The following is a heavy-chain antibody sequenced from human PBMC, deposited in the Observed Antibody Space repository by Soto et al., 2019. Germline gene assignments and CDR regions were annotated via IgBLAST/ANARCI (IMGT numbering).Heavy chain of an antibody. V-gene: IGHV3-30-3*01. CDR3: ARGQFDY. CDR2: ISYDGSNK. CDR1: GFTFSSYA. J-gene: IGHJ4*02. Sequence: QVQLVESGGDVVQPGRSLRLSCAASGFTFSSYAMHWVRQAPGKGLEWVAVISYDGSNKYYADSVKGRFTISRDNSKNTLYLQMNSLRAEDTAVYYCARGQFDYWGQGTLVTVSS.